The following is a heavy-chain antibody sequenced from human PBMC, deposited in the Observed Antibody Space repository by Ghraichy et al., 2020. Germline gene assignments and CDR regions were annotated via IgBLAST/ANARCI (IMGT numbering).Heavy chain of an antibody. V-gene: IGHV3-30-3*01. Sequence: GGSLRLSCAASGFTFSSYAMHWVRQAPGKGLEWVAVISSDGSNKYYADSVKGRFTISRDNSKNTLYLQMNSLRAEDTAVYYCERDPVKYYYGSGSYYNYFDYWGQGTLVTVSS. CDR1: GFTFSSYA. J-gene: IGHJ4*02. D-gene: IGHD3-10*01. CDR2: ISSDGSNK. CDR3: ERDPVKYYYGSGSYYNYFDY.